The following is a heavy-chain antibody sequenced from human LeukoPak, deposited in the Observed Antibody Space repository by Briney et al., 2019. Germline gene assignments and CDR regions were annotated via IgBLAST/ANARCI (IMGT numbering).Heavy chain of an antibody. J-gene: IGHJ3*02. V-gene: IGHV1-69*13. CDR1: GGTFSSYA. D-gene: IGHD3-22*01. CDR3: ARDDGGYYDDAFDI. Sequence: ASVKVSCKAYGGTFSSYAISWVRQAPGQGLEWMGGIIPIFATANYAQKFQGRVTITADEFTSTAYMELSSLRSEDTAVYYCARDDGGYYDDAFDIWGQGTMVTVSS. CDR2: IIPIFATA.